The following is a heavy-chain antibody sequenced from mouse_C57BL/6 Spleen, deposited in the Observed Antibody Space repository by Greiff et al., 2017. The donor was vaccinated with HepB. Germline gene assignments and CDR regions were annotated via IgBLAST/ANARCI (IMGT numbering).Heavy chain of an antibody. CDR3: AREAQVFDY. V-gene: IGHV3-6*01. CDR1: GYSITSGYY. CDR2: ISYDGSN. Sequence: EVHLVESGPGLVKPSQSLSLTCSVTGYSITSGYYWNWIRQFPGNKLEWMGYISYDGSNNYNPSLKNRISITRDTSKNQFFLKLNSVTTEDTATYYCAREAQVFDYWGQGTTLTVSS. D-gene: IGHD3-2*02. J-gene: IGHJ2*01.